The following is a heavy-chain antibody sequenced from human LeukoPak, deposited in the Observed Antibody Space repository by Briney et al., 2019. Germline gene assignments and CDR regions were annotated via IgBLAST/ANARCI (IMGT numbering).Heavy chain of an antibody. CDR2: IYYSGST. J-gene: IGHJ3*02. D-gene: IGHD3-3*02. Sequence: WIGYIYYSGSTNYNPSLKSRVTISVDTSKNQFSLKLSSVTAADTAVYYCARALGRSDAFDIWGQGTMVTVSS. CDR3: ARALGRSDAFDI. V-gene: IGHV4-59*01.